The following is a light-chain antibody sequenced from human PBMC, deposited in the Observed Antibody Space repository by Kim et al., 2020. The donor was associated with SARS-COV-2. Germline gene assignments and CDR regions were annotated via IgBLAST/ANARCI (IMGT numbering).Light chain of an antibody. V-gene: IGLV3-21*01. Sequence: PGQTARITCGGNNIGGHAVHWYQQKPGQAPVLVIYYDSDRPSGIPERFSGSKAATTATLTISRVEAGDEADYYCQVWDTDTDDYVFGTGTKVTVL. J-gene: IGLJ1*01. CDR3: QVWDTDTDDYV. CDR1: NIGGHA. CDR2: YDS.